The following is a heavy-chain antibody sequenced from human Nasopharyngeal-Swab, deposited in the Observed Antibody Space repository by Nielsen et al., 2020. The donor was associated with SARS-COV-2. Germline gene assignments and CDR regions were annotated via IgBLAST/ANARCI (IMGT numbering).Heavy chain of an antibody. V-gene: IGHV3-33*01. CDR3: AAAPSGDYGGY. CDR2: IWYDGSNK. J-gene: IGHJ4*02. CDR1: GFTFSNYG. D-gene: IGHD4-23*01. Sequence: GESLKISCAVSGFTFSNYGMHWVRQAPGKGLEWVAVIWYDGSNKYYADSVKGRFTISRDNSKNTVYLQMSSLRGEDTAVYYCAAAPSGDYGGYWGQGTLVTVSS.